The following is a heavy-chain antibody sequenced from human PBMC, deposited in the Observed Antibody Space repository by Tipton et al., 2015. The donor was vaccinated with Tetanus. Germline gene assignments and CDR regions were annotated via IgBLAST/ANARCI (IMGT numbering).Heavy chain of an antibody. D-gene: IGHD3-16*01. CDR3: ARGVWGSSLDY. CDR2: INHSGST. Sequence: TLSLTCAVYGGSFSGYYWSWIRQPPGKGLEWIGEINHSGSTNYNPSLKSRVTISVDTPKNQFSLKLSSVTAADTAVYYCARGVWGSSLDYWGQGTLVTVSS. CDR1: GGSFSGYY. V-gene: IGHV4-34*01. J-gene: IGHJ4*02.